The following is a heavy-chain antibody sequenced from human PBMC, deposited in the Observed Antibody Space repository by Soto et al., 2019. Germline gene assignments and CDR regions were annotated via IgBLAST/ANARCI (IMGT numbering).Heavy chain of an antibody. CDR3: AKGDSSSFAFDI. CDR1: GFTFSSYA. CDR2: ISGSGGST. V-gene: IGHV3-23*01. J-gene: IGHJ3*02. Sequence: GGSLRLSCAASGFTFSSYAMSWVRQAPGKGLEWVSAISGSGGSTYYADSVKGRFTISRDNSKNTLYLQMNSLRAEDTAVYYGAKGDSSSFAFDIWGQGTMVTVSS. D-gene: IGHD6-6*01.